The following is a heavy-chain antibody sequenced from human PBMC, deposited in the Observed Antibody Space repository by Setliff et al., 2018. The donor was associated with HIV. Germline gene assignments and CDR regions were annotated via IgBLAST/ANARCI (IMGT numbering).Heavy chain of an antibody. CDR1: GFSFSSYW. J-gene: IGHJ4*02. V-gene: IGHV3-74*01. D-gene: IGHD6-25*01. CDR3: ARSRPYNSALDY. Sequence: GGSLRLSCAASGFSFSSYWMHWVRQAPGKGLVWVSRMNSDGSTTTYADSVKGRFTLSRDNSKNTVYLQVGSLRPDDTAMYYCARSRPYNSALDYWGQGTLVTVSS. CDR2: MNSDGSTT.